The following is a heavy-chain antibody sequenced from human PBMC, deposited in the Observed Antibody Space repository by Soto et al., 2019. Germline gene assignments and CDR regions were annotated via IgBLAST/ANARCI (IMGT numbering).Heavy chain of an antibody. CDR3: ARAHYGDYGYGMDV. Sequence: SETLSLTCTVSGGSISSGDYYWSWIQQPPGKGLEWNGYIYHSGSTYYNPSLKSRVTISVDRSKNQFSLKLSSVTASDTVVYYCARAHYGDYGYGMDVWGQGTTVTVSS. CDR2: IYHSGST. J-gene: IGHJ6*02. CDR1: GGSISSGDYY. D-gene: IGHD4-17*01. V-gene: IGHV4-30-2*01.